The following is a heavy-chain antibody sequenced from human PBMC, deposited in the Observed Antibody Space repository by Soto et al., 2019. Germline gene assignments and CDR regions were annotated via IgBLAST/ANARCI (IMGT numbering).Heavy chain of an antibody. Sequence: GGSLRLSCVASGFTFSNYAMSWVRQAPGKGLEWVSSIHGSGGATYYADSVKGRFTISRDDSKNTLYLQMNSLRVEDTAVYYCARDAVAGNGLWDWFGPSGQATLVTVSS. J-gene: IGHJ5*02. V-gene: IGHV3-23*01. D-gene: IGHD6-19*01. CDR2: IHGSGGAT. CDR3: ARDAVAGNGLWDWFGP. CDR1: GFTFSNYA.